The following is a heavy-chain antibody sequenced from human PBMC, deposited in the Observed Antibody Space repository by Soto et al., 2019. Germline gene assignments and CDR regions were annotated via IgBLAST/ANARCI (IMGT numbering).Heavy chain of an antibody. CDR2: IDYTGGT. V-gene: IGHV4-30-4*01. CDR1: GASIRDGDYY. D-gene: IGHD4-17*01. CDR3: ARVGYGDYGRGYYFDF. J-gene: IGHJ4*02. Sequence: PSETLSLTCSVSGASIRDGDYYWSWLRQPPGKGPEWIGIIDYTGGTHYNPTLTGPVSMSVDMSANQFSLKVNFVTAADSAVYYCARVGYGDYGRGYYFDFWGPGILVTVSS.